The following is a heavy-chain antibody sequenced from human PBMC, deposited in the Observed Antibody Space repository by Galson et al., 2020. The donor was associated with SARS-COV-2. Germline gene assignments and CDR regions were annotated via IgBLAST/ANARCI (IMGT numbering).Heavy chain of an antibody. CDR2: ISSNGGST. Sequence: QLGESLKISCAASGFTFSSYAMHWVRQAPGKGLEYVSAISSNGGSTYYANSVKGRFTISRDNSKNTLYLQMGSLRAEDMAVYYCARDVMVRGWGSWFDPWGQGTLVTVSS. V-gene: IGHV3-64*01. D-gene: IGHD3-10*01. J-gene: IGHJ5*02. CDR3: ARDVMVRGWGSWFDP. CDR1: GFTFSSYA.